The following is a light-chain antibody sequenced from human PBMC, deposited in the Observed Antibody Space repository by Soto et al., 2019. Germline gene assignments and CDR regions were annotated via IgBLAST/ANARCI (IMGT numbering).Light chain of an antibody. V-gene: IGKV1-27*01. CDR2: AAS. CDR1: QGISHF. CDR3: QKYDVVPWT. J-gene: IGKJ1*01. Sequence: DTQMTQSPSSLSASVGDRVTITCRASQGISHFLAWYQQKPGKVPKLLMYAASTLQSGVPSRFSGSVSGTDFSLTISSLQPEDVATYYCQKYDVVPWTFGQGTKVEI.